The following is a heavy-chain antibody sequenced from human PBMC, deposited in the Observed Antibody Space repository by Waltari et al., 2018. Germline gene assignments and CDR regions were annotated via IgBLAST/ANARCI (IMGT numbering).Heavy chain of an antibody. J-gene: IGHJ5*02. Sequence: QVQLVQSGAEVKKPGASVKVSCKASGYTFTSYAMHWVRQAPGQRLEWMGGINAGNGNTKYAPKFQGRVTITRDTSASTAYMELSSLRSEDTAVYYCARVRQWLVLRFDPWGQGTLVTVSS. CDR1: GYTFTSYA. V-gene: IGHV1-3*01. D-gene: IGHD6-19*01. CDR3: ARVRQWLVLRFDP. CDR2: INAGNGNT.